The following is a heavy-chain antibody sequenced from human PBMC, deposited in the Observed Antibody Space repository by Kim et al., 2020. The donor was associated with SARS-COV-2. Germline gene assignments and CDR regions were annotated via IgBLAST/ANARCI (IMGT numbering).Heavy chain of an antibody. J-gene: IGHJ3*02. V-gene: IGHV1-24*01. CDR2: FDPEDGET. CDR1: GYTLTELS. CDR3: ATHSPLGGNVFDI. D-gene: IGHD3-16*01. Sequence: ASVKVSCKVSGYTLTELSMHWVRQAPGKGIEWMGGFDPEDGETIYAQKFQGRVTMTEDTSTDTAYMELSSLRSEDTAVYYCATHSPLGGNVFDIWGQGTMVTVSS.